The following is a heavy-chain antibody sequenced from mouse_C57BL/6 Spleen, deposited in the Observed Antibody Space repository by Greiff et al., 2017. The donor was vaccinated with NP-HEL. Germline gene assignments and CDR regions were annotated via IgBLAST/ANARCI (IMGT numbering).Heavy chain of an antibody. CDR1: GYTFTDYE. J-gene: IGHJ2*01. Sequence: VQLQESGAELVRPGASVTLSCKASGYTFTDYEMHWVKQTPVHGLEWIGAIDPETGGTAYNQKFKGKAILTADKSSSTAYMQLRSLTSEDSADYYCTRGDRVYFDYWGQGTTLTVSS. D-gene: IGHD2-13*01. CDR2: IDPETGGT. V-gene: IGHV1-15*01. CDR3: TRGDRVYFDY.